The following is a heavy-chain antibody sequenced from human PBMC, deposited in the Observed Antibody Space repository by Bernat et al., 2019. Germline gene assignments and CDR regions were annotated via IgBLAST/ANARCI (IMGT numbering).Heavy chain of an antibody. D-gene: IGHD3-10*01. CDR2: ISGSGGST. Sequence: EVQLLESGGGFVQPGGSLRLSCAASGFTFSSYAMSWVRQAPGKGLEWVSAISGSGGSTYYADSVKGRFTISRDNSKNTLYLQMNSLRAEDTAVYYCAKDREYYGSGSYLDYWGQGTLVTVSS. CDR3: AKDREYYGSGSYLDY. V-gene: IGHV3-23*01. J-gene: IGHJ4*02. CDR1: GFTFSSYA.